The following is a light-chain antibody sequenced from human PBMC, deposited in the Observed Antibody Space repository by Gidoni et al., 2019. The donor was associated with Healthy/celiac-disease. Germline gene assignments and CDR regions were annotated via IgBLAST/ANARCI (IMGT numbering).Light chain of an antibody. Sequence: EIVLTQSPATLSVSPGERATLSCRASQSVSSNLAWYQQKPGQAPRLLIYGASTRATGIPARFRGSGSGTEFTLTISSLQSEDFAVYYCQQYNNWPPVTFGQXTKVEIK. V-gene: IGKV3-15*01. CDR2: GAS. J-gene: IGKJ1*01. CDR3: QQYNNWPPVT. CDR1: QSVSSN.